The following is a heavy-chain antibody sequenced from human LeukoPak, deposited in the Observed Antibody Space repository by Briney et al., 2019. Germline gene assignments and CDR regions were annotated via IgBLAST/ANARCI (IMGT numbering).Heavy chain of an antibody. J-gene: IGHJ4*02. Sequence: SETLSLTCSVSGASISSGTYYWAWIRQPPGKGLEWIGSTYFGGNTHYNPSLRGRVTIAVDTSENKLSVRLTSVTAADTAVYYCVRHVVGPGYSSVSNLDYWGQGTLVTVSS. CDR2: TYFGGNT. D-gene: IGHD2-21*01. CDR1: GASISSGTYY. CDR3: VRHVVGPGYSSVSNLDY. V-gene: IGHV4-39*01.